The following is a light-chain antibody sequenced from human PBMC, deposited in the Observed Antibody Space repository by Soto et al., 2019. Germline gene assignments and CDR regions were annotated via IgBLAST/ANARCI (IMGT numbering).Light chain of an antibody. J-gene: IGKJ1*01. CDR3: QQYNNWPPWT. CDR1: QSVSSN. CDR2: GAS. V-gene: IGKV3-15*01. Sequence: ESVLTQAPGTLALSPGGRATLSCSASQSVSSNLAWYQQKPGQAPRLLIYGASTRATGIPARFSGSGSGTEFTLTISSLQSEDFAVYYCQQYNNWPPWTFGQGTKVDIK.